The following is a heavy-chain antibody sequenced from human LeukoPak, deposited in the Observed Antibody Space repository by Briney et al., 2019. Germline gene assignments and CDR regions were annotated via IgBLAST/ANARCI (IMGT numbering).Heavy chain of an antibody. CDR1: GFTFSRYS. CDR2: ISGRSRSI. D-gene: IGHD6-19*01. Sequence: GVSLTLSCAASGFTFSRYSMNWVRQSPGKGLEWVSSISGRSRSIYYADSVEGRFTITRKNPKNSLFLQMNSLRAEDTAVYYCAREGENGWSEAFDYSGQGTLVTV. CDR3: AREGENGWSEAFDY. V-gene: IGHV3-21*01. J-gene: IGHJ4*02.